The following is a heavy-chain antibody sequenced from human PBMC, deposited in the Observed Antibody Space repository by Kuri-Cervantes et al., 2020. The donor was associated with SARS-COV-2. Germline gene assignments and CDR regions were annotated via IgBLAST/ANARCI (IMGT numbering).Heavy chain of an antibody. J-gene: IGHJ4*02. Sequence: SETLSPTCAVSGGSICSSNWWSWVRQPPGKGLEWIGSIYYSGRTYYNPSLKSRVTISVDTSKNQFSLKLSSVTAADTAVYYCASPAVSRGYYFDYWGQGTLVTVSS. V-gene: IGHV4-39*01. CDR1: GGSICSSNW. D-gene: IGHD3-3*02. CDR2: IYYSGRT. CDR3: ASPAVSRGYYFDY.